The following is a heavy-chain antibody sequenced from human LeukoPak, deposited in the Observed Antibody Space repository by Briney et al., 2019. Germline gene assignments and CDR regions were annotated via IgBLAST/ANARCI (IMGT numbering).Heavy chain of an antibody. Sequence: PSQTLSLTCTVSGGSISSGSYYWSWIRQPAGKGLEWIGRIYTSGSTNYNPSLKSRVTISVDTSKNQFSLKLSSVTAADTAVYYCAREEAGSLTYWGQGTLVTVSS. V-gene: IGHV4-61*02. D-gene: IGHD6-19*01. CDR2: IYTSGST. J-gene: IGHJ4*02. CDR3: AREEAGSLTY. CDR1: GGSISSGSYY.